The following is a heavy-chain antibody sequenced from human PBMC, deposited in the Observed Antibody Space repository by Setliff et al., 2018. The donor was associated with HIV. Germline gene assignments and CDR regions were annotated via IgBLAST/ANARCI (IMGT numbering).Heavy chain of an antibody. CDR2: ITYTETT. CDR1: GYSISSGYY. D-gene: IGHD6-19*01. J-gene: IGHJ4*02. Sequence: SEILSLTCAVSGYSISSGYYWGWIRQPPGTGLDWIVGITYTETTSHNPTLNGRVAMSADTSKNQFSLSLSSVTAADTAVYFCARQMGSGNYDTGYYFDSWGQGTLVTVSS. V-gene: IGHV4-38-2*01. CDR3: ARQMGSGNYDTGYYFDS.